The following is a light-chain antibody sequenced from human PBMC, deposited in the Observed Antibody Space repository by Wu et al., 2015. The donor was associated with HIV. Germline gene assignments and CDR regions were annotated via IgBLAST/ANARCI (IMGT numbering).Light chain of an antibody. V-gene: IGKV3-20*01. Sequence: ENVLTQSPGTLSLSPGERVTLSCRASQSVTNNYFAWFQQKPGQAPRLLIYSASSRATGIPDRFSGSGSGTDFTLTITRLEPEDFAVYYCQQYESSITFGQGTRLDIK. CDR3: QQYESSIT. CDR1: QSVTNNY. CDR2: SAS. J-gene: IGKJ5*01.